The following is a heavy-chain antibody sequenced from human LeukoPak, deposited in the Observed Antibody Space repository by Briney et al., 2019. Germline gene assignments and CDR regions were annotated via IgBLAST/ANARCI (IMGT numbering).Heavy chain of an antibody. CDR3: ARRYSSSWDI. CDR1: GYSFTSYW. Sequence: GESLKISCKASGYSFTSYWIGWVRQMPGKGLEWMGIIYPADSDTKYSPSFQGQVTVSADKSISTAYLQWSSLKASDTAMYYCARRYSSSWDIWGQGTMVTVSS. J-gene: IGHJ3*02. D-gene: IGHD6-13*01. V-gene: IGHV5-51*01. CDR2: IYPADSDT.